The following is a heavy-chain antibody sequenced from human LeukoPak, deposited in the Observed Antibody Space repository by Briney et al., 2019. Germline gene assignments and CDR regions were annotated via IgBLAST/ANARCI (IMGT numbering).Heavy chain of an antibody. J-gene: IGHJ4*02. Sequence: SEALSLTCTVSGGSISSYYWSWIRQPPGKGLEWIGYIYYSGSTNYNPSLKSRVTMSVDTSKNQISLKLSSVTAADSAVYYCVRRVRYFGQNDYWGQGTLVTVSS. D-gene: IGHD3-9*01. CDR2: IYYSGST. CDR1: GGSISSYY. CDR3: VRRVRYFGQNDY. V-gene: IGHV4-59*08.